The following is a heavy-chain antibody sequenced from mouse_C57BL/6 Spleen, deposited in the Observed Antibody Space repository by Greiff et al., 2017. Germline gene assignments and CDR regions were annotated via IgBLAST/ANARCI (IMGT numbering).Heavy chain of an antibody. CDR1: GFTFSDYG. Sequence: EVKLVESGGGLVKPGGSLKLSCAASGFTFSDYGMHWVRQAPEKGLEWVAYISSGSSTIYYADTVKGRFTISRDNAKNTLFLQMTSLRSEDTAMYYCARGGVVAPYYFDYWGQGTTLTVSS. J-gene: IGHJ2*01. D-gene: IGHD1-1*01. V-gene: IGHV5-17*01. CDR2: ISSGSSTI. CDR3: ARGGVVAPYYFDY.